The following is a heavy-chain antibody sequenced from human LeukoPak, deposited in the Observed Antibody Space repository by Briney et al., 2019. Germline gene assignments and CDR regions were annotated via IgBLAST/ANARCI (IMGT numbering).Heavy chain of an antibody. CDR1: GFSFHNFG. D-gene: IGHD2-15*01. CDR2: ISFDGKNT. CDR3: AKDLEGYIFSYNFDS. J-gene: IGHJ4*02. V-gene: IGHV3-30*18. Sequence: PGTSLRLSCAASGFSFHNFGMHWVRQAPGKGLEWLSVISFDGKNTFFADSVKGRFTISRDNSKNTLTLQMHALRADDTAVYYCAKDLEGYIFSYNFDSWGQGTLVTVSS.